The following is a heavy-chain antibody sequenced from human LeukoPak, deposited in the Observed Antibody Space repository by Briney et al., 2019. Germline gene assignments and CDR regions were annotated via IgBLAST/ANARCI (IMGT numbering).Heavy chain of an antibody. V-gene: IGHV1-18*01. CDR2: ISAYNGNT. J-gene: IGHJ4*02. Sequence: GASVKVSCKASGYTFTSYGISWVRQAPGQGLEWMGWISAYNGNTNYAQKLQGRVTMTTDTSTSTAYMELRSLTSDDTAVYYCARAAPYSSSSDFDYWGQGTLVTVSS. D-gene: IGHD6-6*01. CDR1: GYTFTSYG. CDR3: ARAAPYSSSSDFDY.